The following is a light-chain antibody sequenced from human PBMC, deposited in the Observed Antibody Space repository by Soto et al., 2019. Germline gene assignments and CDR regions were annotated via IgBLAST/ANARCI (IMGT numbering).Light chain of an antibody. CDR1: QSVRSN. CDR2: DAS. Sequence: EIVMTKSPATLSVSPGERATLPCRARQSVRSNLAWYQQKPRQAPRLLIYDASTRRTGIPAKFSGSRSWTKFTPIISSMEAEDIAVDYCYHYDVLPPTFGQGTKVDIK. CDR3: YHYDVLPPT. V-gene: IGKV3D-15*01. J-gene: IGKJ1*01.